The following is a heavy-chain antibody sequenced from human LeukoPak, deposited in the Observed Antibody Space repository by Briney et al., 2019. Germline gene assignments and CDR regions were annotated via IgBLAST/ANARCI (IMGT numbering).Heavy chain of an antibody. J-gene: IGHJ2*01. D-gene: IGHD3/OR15-3a*01. CDR2: INQDESRK. Sequence: GGSLRLSCVGSGFTFSRHGMSWVRQAPGKGLEWVASINQDESRKHYSDSVRGRFTISRDNTRNSLFLHMDSLSVDDTAIYYCAKLIRDVTIYDFWGRGALVTVSS. V-gene: IGHV3-7*01. CDR1: GFTFSRHG. CDR3: AKLIRDVTIYDF.